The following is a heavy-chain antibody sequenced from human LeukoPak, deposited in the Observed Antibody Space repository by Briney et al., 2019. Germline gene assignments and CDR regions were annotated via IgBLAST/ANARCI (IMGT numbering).Heavy chain of an antibody. CDR1: GFTFSRFA. CDR3: TLVGSYDTLTGFRFPPYFYGMDV. V-gene: IGHV3-23*01. CDR2: IGALGGST. D-gene: IGHD3-9*01. Sequence: GGSLRLSCEASGFTFSRFAMTWVRQAPGKGLEWVSTIGALGGSTNYADSVKGRFTISRDNANNSLYLQMNSLRAEDTAVYFCTLVGSYDTLTGFRFPPYFYGMDVWGQGTTVTVSS. J-gene: IGHJ6*02.